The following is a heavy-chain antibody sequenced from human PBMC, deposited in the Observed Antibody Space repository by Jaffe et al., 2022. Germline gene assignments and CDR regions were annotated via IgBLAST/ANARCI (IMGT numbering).Heavy chain of an antibody. CDR1: GYSISSGYY. CDR2: IYHSGST. Sequence: QVQLQESGPGLVKPSETLSLTCAVSGYSISSGYYWGWIRQPPGKGLEWIGSIYHSGSTYYNPSLKSRVTISVDTSKNQFSLKLSSVTAADTAVYYCARKALTAAGKKNWFDPWGQGTLVTVSS. V-gene: IGHV4-38-2*01. D-gene: IGHD6-13*01. J-gene: IGHJ5*02. CDR3: ARKALTAAGKKNWFDP.